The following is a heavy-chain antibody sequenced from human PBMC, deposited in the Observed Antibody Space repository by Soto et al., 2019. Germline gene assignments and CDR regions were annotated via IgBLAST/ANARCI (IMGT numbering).Heavy chain of an antibody. CDR1: GDTFTKYA. V-gene: IGHV1-69*01. Sequence: QVHLVQSGAEVRKPGSSVRVSCKASGDTFTKYAISWLRQAPGQGLEWMGGIVPAFGRVTYAQRFQDRVSIIADESTATSYLELTSLTADDTAVYYCAGVASGSTWDYFDYWGQGTLVTVSS. D-gene: IGHD3-10*01. CDR2: IVPAFGRV. J-gene: IGHJ4*02. CDR3: AGVASGSTWDYFDY.